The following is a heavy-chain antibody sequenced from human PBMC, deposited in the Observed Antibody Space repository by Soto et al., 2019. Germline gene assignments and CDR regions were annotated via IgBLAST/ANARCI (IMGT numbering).Heavy chain of an antibody. Sequence: ASVKVSCKTSGYSFTSYYIHWVRQAPGQGLEWMGILNPNSGGATYAQNFQGRLSMTRDTSTSTVYMELSSLRSEDTAVYYCATEIGSTYPTDYWGQGTLVTVSS. V-gene: IGHV1-46*01. CDR2: LNPNSGGA. D-gene: IGHD1-26*01. CDR3: ATEIGSTYPTDY. J-gene: IGHJ4*02. CDR1: GYSFTSYY.